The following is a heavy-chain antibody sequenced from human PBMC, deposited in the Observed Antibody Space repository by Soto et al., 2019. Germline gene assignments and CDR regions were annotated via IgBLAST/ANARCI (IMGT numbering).Heavy chain of an antibody. Sequence: SLRLSCAASGFTFDDYAMHWVRQAPGKGLEWVSGISWNSGSIGYADSVKGRFTISRDNAKNPLYLQMNSLRAEDTALYYCAKAGTTDYYYYMDVWGKGTTVTVSS. V-gene: IGHV3-9*01. CDR3: AKAGTTDYYYYMDV. D-gene: IGHD1-7*01. CDR2: ISWNSGSI. J-gene: IGHJ6*03. CDR1: GFTFDDYA.